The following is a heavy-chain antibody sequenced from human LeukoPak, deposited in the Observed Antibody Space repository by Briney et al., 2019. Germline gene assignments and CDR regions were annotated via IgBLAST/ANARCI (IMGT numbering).Heavy chain of an antibody. D-gene: IGHD1-26*01. Sequence: GGSLRLSCAASGFTVSSNYMSWVRQAPGKGLEWVSVIYSGGSTYYADPVKGRFTISRDNSKNTLYLQMNSLRAEDTAVYCCARVKWEPQGFDYWGQGTLVTVSS. CDR1: GFTVSSNY. J-gene: IGHJ4*02. CDR3: ARVKWEPQGFDY. V-gene: IGHV3-53*01. CDR2: IYSGGST.